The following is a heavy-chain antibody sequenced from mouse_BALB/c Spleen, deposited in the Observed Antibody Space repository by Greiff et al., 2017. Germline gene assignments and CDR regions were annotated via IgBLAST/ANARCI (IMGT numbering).Heavy chain of an antibody. CDR2: INPSTGYT. D-gene: IGHD1-2*01. Sequence: VMLVESGAELAKPGASVKMSCKASGYTFTSYWMHWVKQRPGQGLEWIGYINPSTGYTEYNQKFKDKATLTADKSSSTAYMQLSSLTSEDSAVYYCARHDGCPAWFAYWGQGTLVTVSA. CDR3: ARHDGCPAWFAY. J-gene: IGHJ3*01. CDR1: GYTFTSYW. V-gene: IGHV1-7*01.